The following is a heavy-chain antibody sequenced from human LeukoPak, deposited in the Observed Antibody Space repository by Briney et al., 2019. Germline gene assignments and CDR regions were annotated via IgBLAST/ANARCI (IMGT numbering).Heavy chain of an antibody. Sequence: ASVKVSCKASGYTFTSYYMRWVRQAPGQGLAWMGIINPSGGSTSYAQKFQGRVTMTRDMSTSTVYMELSSLRSEDTAVYYCARGGYSGHDAFDIWGQGTMVTVSS. D-gene: IGHD5-12*01. J-gene: IGHJ3*02. V-gene: IGHV1-46*01. CDR1: GYTFTSYY. CDR2: INPSGGST. CDR3: ARGGYSGHDAFDI.